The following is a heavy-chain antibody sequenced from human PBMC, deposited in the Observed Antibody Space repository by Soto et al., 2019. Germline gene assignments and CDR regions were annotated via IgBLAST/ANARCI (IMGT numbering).Heavy chain of an antibody. J-gene: IGHJ1*01. D-gene: IGHD6-19*01. V-gene: IGHV3-11*05. CDR2: ISSSSGYT. CDR3: ARDRTVAGHDGDFQH. CDR1: GFTFSDYY. Sequence: QVQLVESGGDLVKPGGSLRLSCAASGFTFSDYYMSWIRQAPGEGLEWVSYISSSSGYTNYADSVRGRFTISRDNAKNSLYLQMNSLRAEDTAVYYCARDRTVAGHDGDFQHWGQGTLVTVSS.